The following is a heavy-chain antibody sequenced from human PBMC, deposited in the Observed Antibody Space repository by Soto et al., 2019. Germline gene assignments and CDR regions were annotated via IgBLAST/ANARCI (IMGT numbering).Heavy chain of an antibody. D-gene: IGHD2-2*01. CDR3: GSPGYVDY. CDR2: INHSGSA. Sequence: SETLSLTCTVSGGSISSGGYYWSWIRQPPGKGLEWIGEINHSGSANYNPSLKSRVTISVDTSKNQFSLKLSSVTAADTAVYYCGSPGYVDYWGQGTLVTVSS. J-gene: IGHJ4*02. CDR1: GGSISSGGYY. V-gene: IGHV4-39*07.